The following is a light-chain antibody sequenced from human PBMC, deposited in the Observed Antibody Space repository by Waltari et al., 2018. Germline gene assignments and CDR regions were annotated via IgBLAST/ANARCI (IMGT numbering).Light chain of an antibody. CDR1: QSVSTY. CDR3: QHRFNWPLT. J-gene: IGKJ4*01. CDR2: DAS. V-gene: IGKV3-11*01. Sequence: EIVLTQSPATLSLSPGDGATLSCRASQSVSTYLAWYQEKPGQAPRLLIYDASNRATGIPARFSGSGYGTDFTLTISGLEPEDSAVYYCQHRFNWPLTFGGGTKVEIK.